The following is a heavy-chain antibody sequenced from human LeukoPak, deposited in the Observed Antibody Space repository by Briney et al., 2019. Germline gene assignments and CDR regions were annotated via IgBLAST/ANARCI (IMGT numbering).Heavy chain of an antibody. CDR2: ISYDGSNK. CDR3: ASVLSH. D-gene: IGHD2-8*01. J-gene: IGHJ4*02. CDR1: GFTFSSYA. V-gene: IGHV3-30*04. Sequence: GGSLRLSCAASGFTFSSYAMHWVRQAPGKGLEWVAVISYDGSNKYYADSVKGRFTISRDNAKNSLYLQMNSLRAEDTAVYYCASVLSHWGQGTLVTVSS.